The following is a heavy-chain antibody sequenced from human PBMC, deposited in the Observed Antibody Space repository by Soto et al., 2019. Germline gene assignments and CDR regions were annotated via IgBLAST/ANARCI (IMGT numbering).Heavy chain of an antibody. J-gene: IGHJ5*02. Sequence: SETLSLTCAVYGGSFSGYYWSWIRQPPGKGLEWIGEINHSGSTNYNPSLKSRVTISVDTSKNQFSLKLSSVTAADTAVYYCARGYSSSYHWFDPWGQGTLVTVYS. CDR2: INHSGST. D-gene: IGHD6-13*01. CDR3: ARGYSSSYHWFDP. V-gene: IGHV4-34*01. CDR1: GGSFSGYY.